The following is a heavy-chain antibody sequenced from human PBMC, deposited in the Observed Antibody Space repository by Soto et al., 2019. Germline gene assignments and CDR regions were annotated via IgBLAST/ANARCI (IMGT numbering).Heavy chain of an antibody. CDR3: ARGPAFYLDS. V-gene: IGHV4-4*07. J-gene: IGHJ4*02. CDR1: GASITGSFF. Sequence: SETLSLTCTVSGASITGSFFWSWIRQPAGKGLEWIGRFSLSGTTNYNPSLRSRVTMSADVSKNQFSLRLTSVTAADTALYYCARGPAFYLDSWGQGTLVTVSS. CDR2: FSLSGTT.